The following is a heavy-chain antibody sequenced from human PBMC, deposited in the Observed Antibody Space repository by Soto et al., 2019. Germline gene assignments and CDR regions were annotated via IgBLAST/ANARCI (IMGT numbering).Heavy chain of an antibody. CDR2: INHSGNT. D-gene: IGHD6-13*01. J-gene: IGHJ4*02. CDR3: ARMTAGNSRHYLDY. Sequence: SETLSLTCAVYGTSLSDNYFNWLRQPPGKGLEWIGEINHSGNTNYNPSLRSRVTISVDTSKNHFSLNLRSGTAADTAVYFCARMTAGNSRHYLDYWGQGSLVTVSS. V-gene: IGHV4-34*01. CDR1: GTSLSDNY.